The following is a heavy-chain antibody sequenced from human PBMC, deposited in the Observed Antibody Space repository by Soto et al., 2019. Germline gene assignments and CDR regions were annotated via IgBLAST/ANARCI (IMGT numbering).Heavy chain of an antibody. Sequence: SETLSLTCAVSGGSISSGGYSWSWIRQPPGKGLEWIGYIYHSGSPYYNPSLTSRVTTSLDISKNQFSLRLSSVTAADTAVYYCARGNQVAMSDYWGQGTLVTVSS. CDR3: ARGNQVAMSDY. CDR1: GGSISSGGYS. CDR2: IYHSGSP. J-gene: IGHJ4*02. V-gene: IGHV4-30-2*01.